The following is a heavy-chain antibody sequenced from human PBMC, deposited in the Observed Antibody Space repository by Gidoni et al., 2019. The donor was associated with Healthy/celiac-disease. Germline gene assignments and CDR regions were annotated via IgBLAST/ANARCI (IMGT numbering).Heavy chain of an antibody. CDR3: ARARDINWEGYYYGMDV. D-gene: IGHD1-1*01. V-gene: IGHV3-33*01. J-gene: IGHJ6*02. CDR2: IWYDGSNK. Sequence: QVQLVESGGGVVQPGRSLRLSCAASGCPFSSYGMHWVRQAPGKGLEWVAVIWYDGSNKYYADSVKGRFTISRDNSKNTLYLQMNSLRAEDTAVYYCARARDINWEGYYYGMDVWGQGTTVTVSS. CDR1: GCPFSSYG.